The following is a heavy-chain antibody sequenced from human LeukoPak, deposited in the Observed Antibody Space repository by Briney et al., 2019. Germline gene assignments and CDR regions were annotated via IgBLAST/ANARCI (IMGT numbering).Heavy chain of an antibody. V-gene: IGHV1-69*04. D-gene: IGHD3-22*01. CDR1: GGTFSSYA. CDR2: IIPILGIA. CDR3: ARDVRGSSGYRFDY. J-gene: IGHJ4*02. Sequence: ASVKVSCKASGGTFSSYAISWVRQAPGQGLEWMGRIIPILGIANYAQKFQGRVTITADKSTSTAYMELSSLRSEDTAVYYCARDVRGSSGYRFDYWGQGTLVTVSS.